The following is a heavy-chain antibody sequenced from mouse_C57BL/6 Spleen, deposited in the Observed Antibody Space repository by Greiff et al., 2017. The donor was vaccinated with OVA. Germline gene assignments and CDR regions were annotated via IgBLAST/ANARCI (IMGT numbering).Heavy chain of an antibody. CDR2: INYDGSST. J-gene: IGHJ2*01. CDR3: AREDSNYFDY. V-gene: IGHV5-16*01. CDR1: GFTFSDYY. D-gene: IGHD2-5*01. Sequence: EVMLVESEGGLVQPGSSMKLSCTASGFTFSDYYMAWVRQVPEKGLEWVANINYDGSSTYYLDSLKSRFIISRDNAKNILYLQMSSLKSEDTATYYCAREDSNYFDYWGQGTTLTVSS.